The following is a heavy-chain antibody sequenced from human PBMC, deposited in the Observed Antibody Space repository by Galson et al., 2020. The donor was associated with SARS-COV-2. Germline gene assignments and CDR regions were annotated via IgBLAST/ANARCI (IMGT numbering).Heavy chain of an antibody. V-gene: IGHV3-53*01. D-gene: IGHD3-10*01. CDR3: ARGRGGGHPVDY. Sequence: GGSLRLSCAASGFTVSSNYLSWVRQAPGKGLEWVSVIYVGGNTYYADSVKGRFTISRDNSENTLYLQMNSLRAEDTAVYYCARGRGGGHPVDYWGQGILVTVSS. CDR2: IYVGGNT. J-gene: IGHJ4*02. CDR1: GFTVSSNY.